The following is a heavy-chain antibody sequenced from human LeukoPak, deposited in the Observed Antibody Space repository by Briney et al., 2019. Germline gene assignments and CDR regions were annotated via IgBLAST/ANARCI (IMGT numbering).Heavy chain of an antibody. CDR1: GFTFSSYN. Sequence: GGSLRLSCAASGFTFSSYNMNWVRQAPGKGLEWVSSITSSSSYIYYADSVKGRFTISRDNAKNSLYLQINSLRAEDTAVYYCAREFGELLSEPITFDYWGQGTLVTVSS. V-gene: IGHV3-21*01. CDR2: ITSSSSYI. CDR3: AREFGELLSEPITFDY. D-gene: IGHD3-10*01. J-gene: IGHJ4*02.